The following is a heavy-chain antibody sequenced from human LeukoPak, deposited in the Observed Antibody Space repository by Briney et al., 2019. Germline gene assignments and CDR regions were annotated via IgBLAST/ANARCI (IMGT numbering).Heavy chain of an antibody. Sequence: PGGSLRLSCAASGFTFSSYSMNWVRQAPGKGLEWVSSISSSSSYIYYADSVKGRFTISRDNAKNSLYLQMNSLRAEDTAVYYCARGLVGYCSSTSCYGSWGQGTLVTVSS. CDR1: GFTFSSYS. V-gene: IGHV3-21*01. CDR3: ARGLVGYCSSTSCYGS. D-gene: IGHD2-2*01. CDR2: ISSSSSYI. J-gene: IGHJ5*02.